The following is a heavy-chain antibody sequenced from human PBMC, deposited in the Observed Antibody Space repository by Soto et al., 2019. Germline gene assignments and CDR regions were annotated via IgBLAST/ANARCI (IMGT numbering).Heavy chain of an antibody. D-gene: IGHD1-7*01. V-gene: IGHV3-33*01. J-gene: IGHJ4*02. CDR1: GFSFSNYG. CDR3: ARDGTHRPYLDF. CDR2: IWHDGSNK. Sequence: PGGSLRLSCTASGFSFSNYGMHWVRQAPGKGLEWVAVIWHDGSNKYYVDSVKGRFTISRDNSKNTLSLQMNSLRAEDTAVYYCARDGTHRPYLDFSGQGTLVTVSS.